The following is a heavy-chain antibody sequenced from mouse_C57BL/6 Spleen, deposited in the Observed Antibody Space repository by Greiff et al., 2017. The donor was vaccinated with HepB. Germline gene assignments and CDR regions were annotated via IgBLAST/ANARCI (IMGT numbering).Heavy chain of an antibody. V-gene: IGHV1-50*01. CDR3: ARGRGSTVDY. CDR1: GYTFTSYW. Sequence: QVQLKESGAELVKPGASVKLSCKASGYTFTSYWMQWVKQRPGQGLEWIGEIDPSDSYTNYNQKFKGKATLTVDTSSSTAYMQLSSLTSEDSAVYYCARGRGSTVDYWGQGTTLTVSS. D-gene: IGHD1-1*01. CDR2: IDPSDSYT. J-gene: IGHJ2*01.